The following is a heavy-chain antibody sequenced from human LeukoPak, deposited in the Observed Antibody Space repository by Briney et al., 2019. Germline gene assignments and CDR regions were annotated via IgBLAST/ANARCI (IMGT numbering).Heavy chain of an antibody. CDR1: GGSISGYY. CDR3: AIDRTYYYDSGGYYLFDP. CDR2: MYTSGST. Sequence: SDTLSLTCTLSGGSISGYYWSWIRHPAGKGREWIGRMYTSGSTNYNPSLKSRVTMSVDTSKNQFSLKLSSVNAADTAVYYCAIDRTYYYDSGGYYLFDPWGQGTLVTVSS. V-gene: IGHV4-4*07. D-gene: IGHD3-22*01. J-gene: IGHJ5*02.